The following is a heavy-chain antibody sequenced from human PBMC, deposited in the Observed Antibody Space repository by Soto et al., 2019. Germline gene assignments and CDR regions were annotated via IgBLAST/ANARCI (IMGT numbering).Heavy chain of an antibody. D-gene: IGHD3-10*01. Sequence: QVQLQESGPGLVKPSQTLSLTCTVSGGSITSGGYCWTWIRQHPVKGLEWMGHIHYSGSTSYNPSLESRVTISIDTSKNQFSLKLTSVTAADTAVYYCARDGDYFGSGSPPLLSRWGQGTLVTVSS. CDR1: GGSITSGGYC. V-gene: IGHV4-31*03. J-gene: IGHJ4*02. CDR2: IHYSGST. CDR3: ARDGDYFGSGSPPLLSR.